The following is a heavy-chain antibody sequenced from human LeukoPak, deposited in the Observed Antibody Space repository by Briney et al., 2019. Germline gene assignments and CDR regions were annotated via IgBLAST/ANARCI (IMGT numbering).Heavy chain of an antibody. CDR3: ARFSYDFWSAFDF. Sequence: GGSLRLSCAASGFTFSDHHMSWIRQTPGKGLEWVSSVTKDDTIIYSAHSVQGRFTISRDNAKNSLYLQMNNLRAEDTAVYYCARFSYDFWSAFDFWGQGALVTVSS. J-gene: IGHJ4*02. CDR2: VTKDDTII. V-gene: IGHV3-11*01. D-gene: IGHD3-3*01. CDR1: GFTFSDHH.